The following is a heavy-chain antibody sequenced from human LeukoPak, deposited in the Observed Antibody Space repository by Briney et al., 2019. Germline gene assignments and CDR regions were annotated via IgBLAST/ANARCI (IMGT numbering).Heavy chain of an antibody. CDR2: IYYSGST. CDR3: ARESGSYYPHFDY. Sequence: SETLSLTCTVSGGSISSYYWSRIRQPPGKGLEWIGYIYYSGSTNYNPSLKSRVTISVDTSKNQFSLKLSSVAAADTAVYYCARESGSYYPHFDYWGQGTLVTVSS. V-gene: IGHV4-59*01. CDR1: GGSISSYY. J-gene: IGHJ4*02. D-gene: IGHD1-26*01.